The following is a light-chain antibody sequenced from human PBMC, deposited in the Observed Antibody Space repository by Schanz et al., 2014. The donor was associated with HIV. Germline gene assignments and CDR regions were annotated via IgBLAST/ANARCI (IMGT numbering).Light chain of an antibody. CDR1: SSDVGSYNH. CDR3: TSYTNSDSWV. Sequence: QSALTQPASVSGSPGQSITISCTGTSSDVGSYNHVSWFQQHPGKAPKLIIYEVTKRPSGVSNRFSGSKFGNMASLTISGLQAEDEADYYCTSYTNSDSWVFGGGTKLTVL. CDR2: EVT. J-gene: IGLJ3*02. V-gene: IGLV2-14*02.